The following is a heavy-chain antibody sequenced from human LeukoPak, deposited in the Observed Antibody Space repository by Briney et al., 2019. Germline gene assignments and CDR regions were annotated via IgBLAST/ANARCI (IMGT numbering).Heavy chain of an antibody. D-gene: IGHD6-19*01. J-gene: IGHJ3*02. CDR2: ISAYNGDT. V-gene: IGHV1-18*01. CDR1: GYTFTSYD. CDR3: ARGLQENLAWLQAFSAFDI. Sequence: ASVKVSCKASGYTFTSYDINWVRQAPGQGLEWMGWISAYNGDTNYAQKLQGRVTMTTDTSTSTAYMELRSLRSDDTAVYYCARGLQENLAWLQAFSAFDIWGQGTMVTVSS.